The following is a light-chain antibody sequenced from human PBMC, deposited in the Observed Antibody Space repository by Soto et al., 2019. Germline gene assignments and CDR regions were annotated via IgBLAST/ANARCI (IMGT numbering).Light chain of an antibody. V-gene: IGKV3-20*01. CDR2: GAS. Sequence: PGDRAALSCRASQSISSSYLAWYQQKPGQSPRLLIYGASTRATDIPDRFTGRGSGTDFTLTISRLEPEDFAVYYCQQYGISPRTFGQGTKVDIK. J-gene: IGKJ1*01. CDR1: QSISSSY. CDR3: QQYGISPRT.